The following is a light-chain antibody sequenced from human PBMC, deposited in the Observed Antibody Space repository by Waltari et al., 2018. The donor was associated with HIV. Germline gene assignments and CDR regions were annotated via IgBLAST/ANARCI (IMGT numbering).Light chain of an antibody. CDR1: RGAIGDYHY. J-gene: IGLJ3*02. V-gene: IGLV2-14*03. CDR2: SVS. CDR3: SSYTSNNTWV. Sequence: QSALTQPASVSGSLGQSITISCTGTRGAIGDYHYVSWYQQHPGEVPKVLIFSVSNRPSGVSSRFSGSKAGNTASLTLSGLQAEDEADYYCSSYTSNNTWVFGGGTKLTVL.